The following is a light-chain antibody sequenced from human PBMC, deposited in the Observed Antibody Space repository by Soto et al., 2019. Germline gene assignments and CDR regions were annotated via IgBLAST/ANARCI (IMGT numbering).Light chain of an antibody. J-gene: IGKJ3*01. CDR1: QSVTNN. CDR3: QQYNSWPKT. Sequence: EIVMTQSPATLSVSPGEGATLSCRASQSVTNNLAWYQQKPGQSPRLLIYSASTRATGIPARFSGSGSGTEFTLTISSLKSEDFAVYYCQQYNSWPKTFGPGTKVDIK. V-gene: IGKV3-15*01. CDR2: SAS.